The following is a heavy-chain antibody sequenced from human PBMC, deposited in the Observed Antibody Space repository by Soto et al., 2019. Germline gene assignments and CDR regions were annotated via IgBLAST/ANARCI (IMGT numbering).Heavy chain of an antibody. J-gene: IGHJ4*02. D-gene: IGHD5-12*01. Sequence: GGSLRLSCAASGFTFSSYAMCWVRQAPGKGLEWVSAISGNGGSTDYADSVKGRFTISRDNAKNSLYLHMNSLRAEDTALYYCAKVHYDSVADWGQGTPVTVSS. CDR2: ISGNGGST. V-gene: IGHV3-23*01. CDR3: AKVHYDSVAD. CDR1: GFTFSSYA.